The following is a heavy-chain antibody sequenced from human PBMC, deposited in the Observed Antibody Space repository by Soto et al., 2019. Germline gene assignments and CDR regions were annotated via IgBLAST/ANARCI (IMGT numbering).Heavy chain of an antibody. CDR3: ARDRGEYCTYTSCSVDV. Sequence: SETLSLTCFVSGGSISSYYWSWVRQPPGKGLEWIGYIHNSGSTNYNPSLKSRVTIFVDTSKNQFSLRLSSVTAADTAVYYCARDRGEYCTYTSCSVDVWGKGTTVTVSS. CDR2: IHNSGST. D-gene: IGHD2-8*01. J-gene: IGHJ6*04. V-gene: IGHV4-59*01. CDR1: GGSISSYY.